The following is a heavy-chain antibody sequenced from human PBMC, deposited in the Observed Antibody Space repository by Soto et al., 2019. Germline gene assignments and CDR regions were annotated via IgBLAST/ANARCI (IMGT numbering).Heavy chain of an antibody. Sequence: GSLRLSCAASGFTFSNAWMNWVRQAPGKGLEGVDSIKSKTDSGKTDYAAPVNGRFTIARYDSKNTLYLQMNILKTEDTAVYYCTGTYGSGSVFDYWGQGTLVTVSS. V-gene: IGHV3-15*07. D-gene: IGHD3-10*01. CDR1: GFTFSNAW. J-gene: IGHJ4*02. CDR3: TGTYGSGSVFDY. CDR2: IKSKTDSGKT.